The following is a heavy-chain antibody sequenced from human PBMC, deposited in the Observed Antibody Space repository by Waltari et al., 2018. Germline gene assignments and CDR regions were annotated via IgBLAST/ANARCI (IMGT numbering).Heavy chain of an antibody. CDR2: IYYSGST. CDR3: AGGAGLDY. CDR1: GGSISSHY. V-gene: IGHV4-59*11. J-gene: IGHJ4*02. D-gene: IGHD3-10*01. Sequence: QMQLQESGPGLVKPSETLSLTCTVSGGSISSHYWSWIRQPPGKGLEWIGYIYYSGSTTYNPTLKSRATSSVDTSKTQFSLKLASVTAADTAGYYWAGGAGLDYWGQGTLVTVSS.